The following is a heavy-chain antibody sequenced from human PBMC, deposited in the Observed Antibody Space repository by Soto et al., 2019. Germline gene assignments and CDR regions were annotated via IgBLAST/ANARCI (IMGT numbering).Heavy chain of an antibody. J-gene: IGHJ6*02. CDR3: ARDTYYDFWSGYYPGSDYYYGMDV. Sequence: GESLKISCKGSGYSFTSYWIGWVRQMPGKGLEWMGIIYPGDSDTRYSPSFQGQVTISADKSISTAYLQWSSLKASDTAMYYCARDTYYDFWSGYYPGSDYYYGMDVWGQGTTVTVSS. CDR1: GYSFTSYW. D-gene: IGHD3-3*01. V-gene: IGHV5-51*01. CDR2: IYPGDSDT.